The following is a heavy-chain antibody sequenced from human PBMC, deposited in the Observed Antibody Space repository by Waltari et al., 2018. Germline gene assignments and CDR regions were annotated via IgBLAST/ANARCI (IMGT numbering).Heavy chain of an antibody. CDR1: GGSISNYY. CDR2: FYYTGST. V-gene: IGHV4-59*01. CDR3: ARTYYDTSGFWVDYFDF. Sequence: QVQLQESGPGLVKPSETLSLTCTVSGGSISNYYWSWIRQPPGKGLEWIWYFYYTGSTNYNPSLKSRVTISVDTSKNQFSLNLNSVTAADTAMYYCARTYYDTSGFWVDYFDFWGQGTLVTVSS. D-gene: IGHD3-22*01. J-gene: IGHJ4*02.